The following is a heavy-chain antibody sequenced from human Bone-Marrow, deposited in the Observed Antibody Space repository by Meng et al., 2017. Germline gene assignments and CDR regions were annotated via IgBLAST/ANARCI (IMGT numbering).Heavy chain of an antibody. V-gene: IGHV4-34*01. Sequence: QGQVQRGGAGLLQRSETLSLTCVVSGGFFSDYYWSWIRQPPGKGLEWIGEINHSGSTNYNPSLESRATISVDTSQNNLSLKLSSVTAADSAVYYCARGPTTMAHDFDYWGQGTLVTVSS. D-gene: IGHD4-11*01. CDR2: INHSGST. J-gene: IGHJ4*02. CDR3: ARGPTTMAHDFDY. CDR1: GGFFSDYY.